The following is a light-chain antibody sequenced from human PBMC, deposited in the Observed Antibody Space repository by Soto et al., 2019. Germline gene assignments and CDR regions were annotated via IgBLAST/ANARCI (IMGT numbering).Light chain of an antibody. CDR1: QRISSY. CDR2: AAY. J-gene: IGKJ1*01. Sequence: DIQMTQSPSSLSASVGDRVTITGRASQRISSYLNWYQQKPGKAPKLLIYAAYSLQTGVPSRFSASGSGPDFTLTISRLQPEDFATYYCQQSYRTPRPFGQGTKVEI. V-gene: IGKV1-39*01. CDR3: QQSYRTPRP.